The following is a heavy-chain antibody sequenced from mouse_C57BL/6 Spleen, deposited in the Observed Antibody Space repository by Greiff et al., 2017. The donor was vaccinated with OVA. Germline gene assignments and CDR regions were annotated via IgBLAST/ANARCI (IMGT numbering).Heavy chain of an antibody. J-gene: IGHJ4*01. CDR2: IDPEDGDT. D-gene: IGHD3-1*01. CDR1: GFNINDYY. CDR3: TSGSLYAMDY. V-gene: IGHV14-1*01. Sequence: EVQLQQSGAELVRPGASVKLSCTASGFNINDYYMHWVKQRPERGLEWIGRIDPEDGDTEYAPKFQGKATMTADTASTTAYLQLSSLTSEDTAVYYCTSGSLYAMDYWGQGTSVTVSA.